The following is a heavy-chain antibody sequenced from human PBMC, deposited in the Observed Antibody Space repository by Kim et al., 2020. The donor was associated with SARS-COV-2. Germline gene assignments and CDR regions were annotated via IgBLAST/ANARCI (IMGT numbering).Heavy chain of an antibody. J-gene: IGHJ4*02. D-gene: IGHD6-19*01. CDR3: ARANPGQWRGGGKLDY. V-gene: IGHV4-4*07. Sequence: SLKSRLTVSQDTSKNQFSLKLTSVTAADTAVYFCARANPGQWRGGGKLDYWGQGTLVTVSS.